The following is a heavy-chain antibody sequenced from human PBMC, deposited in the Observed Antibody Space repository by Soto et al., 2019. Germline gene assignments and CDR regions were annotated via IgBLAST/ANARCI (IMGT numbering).Heavy chain of an antibody. CDR2: INYSGST. J-gene: IGHJ3*02. D-gene: IGHD2-15*01. V-gene: IGHV4-30-4*01. Sequence: QVQLQESGPGLVKPSQTLSLTCIVSGGSISSGDYYWSWIRQPPGKGLEWIGYINYSGSTYYNPSLKSRVTISVDTSKNHFSLKLSSVTAADTAVYYCARAATGWGNAFDIWGQGTMVTVSS. CDR3: ARAATGWGNAFDI. CDR1: GGSISSGDYY.